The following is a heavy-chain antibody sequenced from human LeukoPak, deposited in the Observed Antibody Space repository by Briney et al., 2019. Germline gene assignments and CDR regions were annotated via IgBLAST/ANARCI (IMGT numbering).Heavy chain of an antibody. J-gene: IGHJ4*02. CDR2: ISAYNGNT. D-gene: IGHD3-22*01. Sequence: ASVKVSCKASGYTLTSYGISWVRQAPGQGLEWMGWISAYNGNTNYAQKLQGRVTMTTDTSTSTAYMELRSLRSDDTAVYYCAREGDYYDSSGYPFDYWGQGTLVTVSS. CDR1: GYTLTSYG. V-gene: IGHV1-18*01. CDR3: AREGDYYDSSGYPFDY.